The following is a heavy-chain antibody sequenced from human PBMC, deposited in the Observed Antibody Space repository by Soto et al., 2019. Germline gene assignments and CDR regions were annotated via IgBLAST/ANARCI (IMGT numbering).Heavy chain of an antibody. J-gene: IGHJ2*01. CDR3: ARDHDTSSHYSLFDL. V-gene: IGHV3-33*01. D-gene: IGHD3-22*01. Sequence: QVQLVESGGGVVQPGRSLRLSCAASGFSFSTFGMHWVRQAPGKGLEWVAVIWYDGNRKYYADSVKGRFTISRDIPKNTLYLQVNSLTAEDTAVYYCARDHDTSSHYSLFDLWGPGTLVIVSS. CDR1: GFSFSTFG. CDR2: IWYDGNRK.